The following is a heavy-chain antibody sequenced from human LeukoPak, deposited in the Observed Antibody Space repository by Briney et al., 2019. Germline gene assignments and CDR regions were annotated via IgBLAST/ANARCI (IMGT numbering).Heavy chain of an antibody. CDR1: GFTFSSYG. J-gene: IGHJ4*02. V-gene: IGHV3-33*01. CDR2: IWYDGSNK. CDR3: ARDRAAAGEYYFDY. Sequence: PGGSLRLSCAASGFTFSSYGMHWVRQAPGKGLEWVAVIWYDGSNKYYADSVKGRFTISRDNSKNTLYLQMNSLRAEDTTVYYCARDRAAAGEYYFDYWGQGTLVTVPS. D-gene: IGHD6-13*01.